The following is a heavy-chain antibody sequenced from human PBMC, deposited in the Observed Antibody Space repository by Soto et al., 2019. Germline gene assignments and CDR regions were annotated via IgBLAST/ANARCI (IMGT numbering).Heavy chain of an antibody. CDR1: GFTFSSYA. V-gene: IGHV3-23*01. CDR2: ISGSGGST. J-gene: IGHJ4*02. CDR3: AKDRGYSYGRADPGFDY. D-gene: IGHD5-18*01. Sequence: EVQLLESGGGLVQPGGSLRLSCAASGFTFSSYAMSWVRQAPGKGLEWVSAISGSGGSTYYADSVKGRFTISRDNSKNTLYRQMNSLRAEDTAVYYCAKDRGYSYGRADPGFDYWGQGTLVTVSS.